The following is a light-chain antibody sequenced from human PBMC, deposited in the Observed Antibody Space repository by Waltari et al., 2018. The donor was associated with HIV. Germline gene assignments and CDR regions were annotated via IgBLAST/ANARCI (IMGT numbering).Light chain of an antibody. CDR1: QSISFF. J-gene: IGKJ2*01. Sequence: EIVLTQSPATLSLSPGERATLSCRASQSISFFLAWYQQKPGQAPSLLIYHASNSATGIPARFSGNGSGTDFTLTINGLTPEDVAVYYCQQRSNWPPKYTFGQGTKLEIK. CDR2: HAS. CDR3: QQRSNWPPKYT. V-gene: IGKV3-11*01.